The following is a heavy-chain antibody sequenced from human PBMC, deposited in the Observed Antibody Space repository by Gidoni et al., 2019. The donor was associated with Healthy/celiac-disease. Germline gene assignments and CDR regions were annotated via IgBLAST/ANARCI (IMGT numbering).Heavy chain of an antibody. Sequence: EVQLVESGGGLVKPGGSLRLSCAASGFTFSSSSMNWVRQAPGKGLEWVSSISSSSSYIYYADSVKGRFTISRDNAKNSLYLQMNSLRAEDTAVYYCAGLSLAANSYYYYGMDVWGQGTTVTVSS. V-gene: IGHV3-21*01. CDR1: GFTFSSSS. CDR2: ISSSSSYI. D-gene: IGHD6-13*01. J-gene: IGHJ6*02. CDR3: AGLSLAANSYYYYGMDV.